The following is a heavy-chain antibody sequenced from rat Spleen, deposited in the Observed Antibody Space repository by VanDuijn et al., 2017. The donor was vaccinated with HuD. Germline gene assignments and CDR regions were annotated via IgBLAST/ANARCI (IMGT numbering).Heavy chain of an antibody. D-gene: IGHD1-4*01. CDR1: GFTFSDYY. V-gene: IGHV5-7*01. CDR2: INYDGSST. Sequence: EVQLVESGGGLVQPGRSLKLSCAASGFTFSDYYMAWVRQAPKKGLEWVASINYDGSSTYYRDSVKGRFTISRDNAKSTLYLQMDSLRSEDTATYYCARRPGDFDCWGLGVMVTVSS. J-gene: IGHJ2*01. CDR3: ARRPGDFDC.